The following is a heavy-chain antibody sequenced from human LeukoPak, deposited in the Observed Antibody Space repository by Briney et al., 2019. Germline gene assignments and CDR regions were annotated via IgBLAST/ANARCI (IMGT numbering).Heavy chain of an antibody. Sequence: PGESLKISCKGSGYSFTSYWIGWVRQMPGKGLEWMGIIYPGDSDTRYSPSFQGQVTISADKSISTAYLQWSSLKASDTAMYYCARHNGYSGSWLPFGWFDPWGQGTLVTVSS. J-gene: IGHJ5*02. CDR2: IYPGDSDT. V-gene: IGHV5-51*01. CDR3: ARHNGYSGSWLPFGWFDP. D-gene: IGHD6-13*01. CDR1: GYSFTSYW.